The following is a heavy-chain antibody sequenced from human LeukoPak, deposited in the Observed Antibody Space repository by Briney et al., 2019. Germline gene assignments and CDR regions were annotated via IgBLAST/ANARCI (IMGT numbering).Heavy chain of an antibody. D-gene: IGHD3-10*01. CDR1: GGSFSGYY. V-gene: IGHV4-34*01. CDR2: INHSGNS. J-gene: IGHJ4*02. CDR3: ARDLGGSADY. Sequence: SETLSLTCAVYGGSFSGYYWSWIRQPPGKGLEWIGEINHSGNSNYNPSLKSRVTISADTSKNQFSLKLSSVTAADTAVYYCARDLGGSADYWGQGTLVTVSS.